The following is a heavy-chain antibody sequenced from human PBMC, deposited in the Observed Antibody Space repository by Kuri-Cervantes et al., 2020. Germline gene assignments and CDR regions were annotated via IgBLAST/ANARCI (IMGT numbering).Heavy chain of an antibody. Sequence: ASVKVSCKASGYTFTYRYLHWVRQAPGQGLEWMGWISGYNGDTNEPQKLQGRITMTTDTSTSTAYMELRSLRSDDTAVYYCARKEHGLLGFFDLWGHGTLVTVSS. CDR3: ARKEHGLLGFFDL. J-gene: IGHJ4*01. V-gene: IGHV1-18*04. D-gene: IGHD3-10*01. CDR2: ISGYNGDT. CDR1: GYTFTYRY.